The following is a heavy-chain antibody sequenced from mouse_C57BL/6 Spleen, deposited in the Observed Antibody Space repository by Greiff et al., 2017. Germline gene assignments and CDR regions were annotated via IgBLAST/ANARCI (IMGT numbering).Heavy chain of an antibody. J-gene: IGHJ2*01. V-gene: IGHV5-9*01. D-gene: IGHD1-1*01. CDR3: ARHETTVVSYYFDY. Sequence: EVMLVESGGGLVKPGGSLKLSCAASGFTFSSYTMSWVRQTPEKRLEWVATISGGGGNTYYPDSVKGRFTISRDNAKNTLYLQMSSLRSEDTALYYCARHETTVVSYYFDYWGQGTTLTVSS. CDR1: GFTFSSYT. CDR2: ISGGGGNT.